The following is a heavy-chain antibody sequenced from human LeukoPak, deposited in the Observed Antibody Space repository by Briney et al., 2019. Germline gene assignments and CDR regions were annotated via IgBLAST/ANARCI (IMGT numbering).Heavy chain of an antibody. D-gene: IGHD1-26*01. CDR3: AREVPLVGATWFSRYREAFDI. J-gene: IGHJ3*02. CDR1: GYTFTGYY. Sequence: SVKVSCKASGYTFTGYYMHWVRQAPGQGLEWMGWINPNSGGTNYAQKFQGRVSMTRDTSISTAYMELSRLRSDDTAVYYCAREVPLVGATWFSRYREAFDIWGQGTMVTVSS. CDR2: INPNSGGT. V-gene: IGHV1-2*02.